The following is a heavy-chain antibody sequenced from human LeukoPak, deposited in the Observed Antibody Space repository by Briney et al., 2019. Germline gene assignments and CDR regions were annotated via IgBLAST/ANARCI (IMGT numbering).Heavy chain of an antibody. D-gene: IGHD2-15*01. V-gene: IGHV3-11*01. Sequence: GGSLRLACAASGFTFSDYNMRWIRQAPGKGLEWVSSISRSGSTKYYADSVKGRFTISRDNAKNSLFLQMNSLRAEDTAVYYCARVLRYCSGGNCYSGGLGYMDVWGKGTTVTISS. CDR3: ARVLRYCSGGNCYSGGLGYMDV. CDR2: ISRSGSTK. CDR1: GFTFSDYN. J-gene: IGHJ6*03.